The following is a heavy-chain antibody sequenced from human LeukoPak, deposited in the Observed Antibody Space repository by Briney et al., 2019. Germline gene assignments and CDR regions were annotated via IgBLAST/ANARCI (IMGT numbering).Heavy chain of an antibody. Sequence: GGSLRLSCAASGFTFSSYEMNWVRQAPGKGLEWVSYISSSGSTIYYADSVRGRFTLSRDNAKNSLYLQMNSLRAEDTAVYYCARPELVGANYFDYWGQGTLVTVSS. CDR3: ARPELVGANYFDY. CDR1: GFTFSSYE. CDR2: ISSSGSTI. V-gene: IGHV3-48*03. J-gene: IGHJ4*02. D-gene: IGHD1-26*01.